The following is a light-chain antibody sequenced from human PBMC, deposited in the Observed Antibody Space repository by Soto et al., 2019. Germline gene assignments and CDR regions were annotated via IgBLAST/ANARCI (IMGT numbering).Light chain of an antibody. CDR1: QSVGNS. CDR3: QQRTSWPLLT. CDR2: DAS. Sequence: DIVLTQSPATLSLSPGERASLSCRASQSVGNSLAWYQQKPGQPPRLLIYDASTRATGIPARFSGSGSVTALTLTIISLEPEDFAVYYCQQRTSWPLLTFGGGTKVEIK. J-gene: IGKJ4*01. V-gene: IGKV3-11*01.